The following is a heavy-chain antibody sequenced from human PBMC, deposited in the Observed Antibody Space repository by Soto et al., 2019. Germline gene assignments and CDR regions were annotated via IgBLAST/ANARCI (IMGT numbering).Heavy chain of an antibody. CDR1: GFTFSSYG. CDR2: IWYDGSNK. J-gene: IGHJ4*02. D-gene: IGHD1-20*01. V-gene: IGHV3-33*01. Sequence: VQLVESGGGVVQPGRSLRLSCAASGFTFSSYGMHWVRQAPGKGLEWVAVIWYDGSNKYYADSVKGRFTISRDNSKNTLYLQMNSLRAEDTAVYYCATARSITGTYFDYWGQGTLVTVSS. CDR3: ATARSITGTYFDY.